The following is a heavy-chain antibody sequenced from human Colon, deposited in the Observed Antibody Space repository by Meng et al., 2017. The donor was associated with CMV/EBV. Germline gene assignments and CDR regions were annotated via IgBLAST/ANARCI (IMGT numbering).Heavy chain of an antibody. Sequence: GESLKISCVASGFTFSNYWMSWVRQAPGKGLEWVANIKQDGSERYYVDSVKGRFTVSRDTSKNTLYLQMNNLRPDDTAIYYCAKIATSSLPDYWGQGTLVTVSS. CDR2: IKQDGSER. CDR1: GFTFSNYW. J-gene: IGHJ4*02. V-gene: IGHV3-7*03. CDR3: AKIATSSLPDY.